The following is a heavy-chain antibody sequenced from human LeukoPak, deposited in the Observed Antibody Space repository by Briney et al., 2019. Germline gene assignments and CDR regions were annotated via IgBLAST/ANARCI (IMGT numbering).Heavy chain of an antibody. CDR2: ISAYNGNT. Sequence: ASVKVSCKASGYTFTSYGISWVRQAPGQGLEWMGWISAYNGNTNYAQKLQGRVTMTTDTSTSTAYMELRSLRSDDTAVYYCAKDPYSSPSHYYMDVWGKGTTVTVSS. V-gene: IGHV1-18*01. J-gene: IGHJ6*03. CDR3: AKDPYSSPSHYYMDV. CDR1: GYTFTSYG. D-gene: IGHD6-13*01.